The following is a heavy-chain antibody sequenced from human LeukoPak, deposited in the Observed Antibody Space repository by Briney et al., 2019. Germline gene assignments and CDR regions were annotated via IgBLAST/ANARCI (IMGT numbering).Heavy chain of an antibody. CDR2: FYVGGAT. V-gene: IGHV3-53*01. CDR1: GFSVTNNY. CDR3: ARGDGYNFFDY. D-gene: IGHD5-24*01. J-gene: IGHJ4*02. Sequence: GGSLRLSCAVSGFSVTNNYMSWVRKAPGKGLEWVSVFYVGGATYYADSVKGRFTISRDNSENTLYLQMKSLRAEDTAVYYCARGDGYNFFDYWGQGTLVTVSS.